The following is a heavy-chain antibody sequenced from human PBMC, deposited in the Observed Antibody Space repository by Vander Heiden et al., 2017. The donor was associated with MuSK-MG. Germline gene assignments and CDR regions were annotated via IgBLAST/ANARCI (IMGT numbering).Heavy chain of an antibody. V-gene: IGHV4-39*01. J-gene: IGHJ5*02. D-gene: IGHD3-10*01. CDR2: IYYSGST. CDR1: GGSISSGSYY. Sequence: QLQLQESGPGLVKPSETLSLTCTVSGGSISSGSYYWGWIRQPPGKGLEWIGSIYYSGSTYYNPSLKSRVTISVDTSKNQFSLKLSSVTAADAAVYYCARYYYGPRWFDPWGQGTLVTVSS. CDR3: ARYYYGPRWFDP.